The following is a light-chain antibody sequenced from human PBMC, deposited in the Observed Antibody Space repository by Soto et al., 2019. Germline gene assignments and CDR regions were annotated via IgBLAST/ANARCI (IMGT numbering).Light chain of an antibody. V-gene: IGLV2-14*03. CDR3: SSYTSSSSYV. Sequence: QSALTQPASVSGSPGQSITISCTGTSSDVGGYNYVSWYQHHPGKAPKLIIYDVTNRPSGVSNRFSGPKSGNTASLTISGLQAEDEADYYCSSYTSSSSYVFGTGTKVTVL. CDR2: DVT. CDR1: SSDVGGYNY. J-gene: IGLJ1*01.